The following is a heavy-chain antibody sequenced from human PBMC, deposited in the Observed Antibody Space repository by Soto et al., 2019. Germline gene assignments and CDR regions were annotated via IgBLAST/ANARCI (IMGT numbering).Heavy chain of an antibody. V-gene: IGHV3-23*01. CDR3: GKGDSFEYFYYMAV. CDR1: GFTFRAYA. Sequence: EEQLLESGGGLVQAGGSLRLSCAVSGFTFRAYAMTWVRKAPGGGLEWVSAINGGGEKTYLADSVKGPFTISRDNPNNILYMQLEGMRAEGTAIYYCGKGDSFEYFYYMAVWGRGTTVTVSS. CDR2: INGGGEKT. J-gene: IGHJ6*03.